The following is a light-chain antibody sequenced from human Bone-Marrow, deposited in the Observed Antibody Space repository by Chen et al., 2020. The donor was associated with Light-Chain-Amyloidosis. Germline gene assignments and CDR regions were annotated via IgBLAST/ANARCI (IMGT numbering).Light chain of an antibody. CDR3: SSYTITNTLV. Sequence: QSALTQPASVSGSPGQLITISCTRTSSDVGGDNHVSWYQQHPDKAPKLMIYEVTNRPSWVPDRFSGSKSDNTASLTISGLQTEDEADYFCSSYTITNTLVFGSGTRVTVL. CDR2: EVT. V-gene: IGLV2-14*01. J-gene: IGLJ1*01. CDR1: SSDVGGDNH.